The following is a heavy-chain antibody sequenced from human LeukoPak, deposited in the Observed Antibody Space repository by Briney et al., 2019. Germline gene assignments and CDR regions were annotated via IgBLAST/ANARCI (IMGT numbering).Heavy chain of an antibody. D-gene: IGHD2-2*01. CDR3: ARETVVVPATSSRYYYYYYMDV. CDR1: GGSFSGYF. Sequence: SETLSLTCAVYGGSFSGYFWSWIRQPPGKGLEGVGESNHSGSTNYNPSLKSRVTISVDTSKNQFSLKLSSVTAADTAVYYCARETVVVPATSSRYYYYYYMDVWGKGTTVTVSS. CDR2: SNHSGST. J-gene: IGHJ6*03. V-gene: IGHV4-34*01.